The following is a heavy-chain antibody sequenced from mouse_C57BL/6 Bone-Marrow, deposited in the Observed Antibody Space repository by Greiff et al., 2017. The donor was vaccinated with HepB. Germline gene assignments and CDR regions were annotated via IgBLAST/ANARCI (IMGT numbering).Heavy chain of an antibody. CDR2: ISDGGSYT. J-gene: IGHJ2*01. Sequence: EVKLMESGGGLVKPGGSLKLSCAASGFTFSSYAMSWVRQTPEKRLEWVATISDGGSYTYYPDNVKGRFTISRDNANNNLYLQMSHLKSEDTAIYYSARVAIITPAYYFDYWGQGTPLTVSS. D-gene: IGHD1-1*01. CDR1: GFTFSSYA. V-gene: IGHV5-4*03. CDR3: ARVAIITPAYYFDY.